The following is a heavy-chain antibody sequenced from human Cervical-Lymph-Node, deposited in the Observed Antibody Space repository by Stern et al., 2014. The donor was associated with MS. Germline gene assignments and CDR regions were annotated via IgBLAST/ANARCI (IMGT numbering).Heavy chain of an antibody. CDR1: GFSFGTSW. D-gene: IGHD2/OR15-2a*01. CDR2: IRRDGYDK. V-gene: IGHV3-7*01. CDR3: ARDRRAFLDY. Sequence: VQLVESGGGLVQPGGSLRLSCVASGFSFGTSWMSWVRQPPGRGLEWGANIRRDGYDKFYVDSGKGRFTISRDNARNSLYLQMNSLTVADTAVYYCARDRRAFLDYWGQGTHVAVSS. J-gene: IGHJ4*02.